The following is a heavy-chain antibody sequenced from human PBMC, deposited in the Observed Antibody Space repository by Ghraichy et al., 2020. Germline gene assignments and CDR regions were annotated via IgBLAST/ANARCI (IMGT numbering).Heavy chain of an antibody. CDR1: GFTFSNYA. V-gene: IGHV3-23*01. CDR3: ARDASYDFWSGWIDY. D-gene: IGHD3-3*01. J-gene: IGHJ4*02. Sequence: GGSLRLSCAASGFTFSNYAMSWVRQAPGKGLEWVSAISGSGGSTYYADSVKGRFTISRDNSKNTLYLQMKSLRAEDTAVYYCARDASYDFWSGWIDYWGQGTLVTVSS. CDR2: ISGSGGST.